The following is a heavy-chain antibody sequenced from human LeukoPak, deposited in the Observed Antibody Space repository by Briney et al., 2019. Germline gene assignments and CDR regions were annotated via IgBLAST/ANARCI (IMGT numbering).Heavy chain of an antibody. CDR3: ARDLYGAFDY. Sequence: PSETLSLTCTVSGGSISSYYWSWIRQPPGKGLEWIGYIYYSGSTNYNPSLKSRVIISVDTSKNQFSLKLSSVTAADTAVYYCARDLYGAFDYWGQGTLVTVSS. CDR2: IYYSGST. V-gene: IGHV4-59*01. J-gene: IGHJ4*02. CDR1: GGSISSYY. D-gene: IGHD4-17*01.